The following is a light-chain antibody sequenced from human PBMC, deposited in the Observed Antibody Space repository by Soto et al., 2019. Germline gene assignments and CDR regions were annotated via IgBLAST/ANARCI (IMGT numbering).Light chain of an antibody. V-gene: IGLV2-14*03. CDR3: VSVTTISSYV. CDR1: ISDIGGNDY. J-gene: IGLJ1*01. CDR2: GNT. Sequence: QSFLTQPASVSDSPGQWITIACTGTISDIGGNDYVSWYQQFPGEAPKLIIYGNTNRPSGVPDRFSGSKSGNTASLVITGLQAEDEAYYYWVSVTTISSYVFGTGTKVTVL.